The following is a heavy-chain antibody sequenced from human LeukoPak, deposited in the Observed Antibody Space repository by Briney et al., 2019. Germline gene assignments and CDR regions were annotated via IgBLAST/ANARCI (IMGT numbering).Heavy chain of an antibody. CDR2: IYSGGET. CDR1: GFTVSNKY. V-gene: IGHV3-66*01. D-gene: IGHD6-25*01. Sequence: GGSLRLSCGASGFTVSNKYMSWVRQAPGKGLEWVSIIYSGGETYYGDSVKGRFIISRDNSKNTFYLQMSSLRAEDTAVYYCALIRGSGYPLTYWGQGTLVTVSS. CDR3: ALIRGSGYPLTY. J-gene: IGHJ4*02.